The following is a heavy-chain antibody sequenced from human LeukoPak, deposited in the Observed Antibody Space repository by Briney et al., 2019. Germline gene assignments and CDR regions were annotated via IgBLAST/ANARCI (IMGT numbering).Heavy chain of an antibody. Sequence: SVKVSCKASGGTFSSYAISWVRQAPGQGLEWMGGIIPIFGTANYAQKFQGRVTITADESTSTAYMELSSLRSEDTAVYYCARTLWYSSSSHPTYYYYYMDVWGKGTTVTVSS. CDR2: IIPIFGTA. D-gene: IGHD6-6*01. CDR1: GGTFSSYA. CDR3: ARTLWYSSSSHPTYYYYYMDV. J-gene: IGHJ6*03. V-gene: IGHV1-69*13.